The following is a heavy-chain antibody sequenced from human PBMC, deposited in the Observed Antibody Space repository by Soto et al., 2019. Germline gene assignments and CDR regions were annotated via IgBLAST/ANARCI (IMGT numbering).Heavy chain of an antibody. Sequence: PSETLSLTCTVSGGSISSYYWTWIRQPPGKGLEWIGYIYYSGSTNYNPSLKSRLTISVDKSKNQFSLKLSSVTAADTAVYYCASGGYYGSGSYFNWFDPWGQGTLVTVSS. CDR1: GGSISSYY. V-gene: IGHV4-59*12. D-gene: IGHD3-10*01. CDR2: IYYSGST. CDR3: ASGGYYGSGSYFNWFDP. J-gene: IGHJ5*02.